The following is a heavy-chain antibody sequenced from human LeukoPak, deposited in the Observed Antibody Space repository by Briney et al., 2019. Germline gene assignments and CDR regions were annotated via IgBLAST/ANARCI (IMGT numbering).Heavy chain of an antibody. Sequence: TSSGTLSLTCDVSGGSIIQTNYWTWVRQPPGKGLEWIGEVNLQDSTNYNPSLMRRVAISVDTSANHVSLQLTSVTAADTAVYYCAREGGPYRPLDYSGQGTLVTVSS. V-gene: IGHV4-4*02. CDR3: AREGGPYRPLDY. CDR2: VNLQDST. J-gene: IGHJ4*02. CDR1: GGSIIQTNY.